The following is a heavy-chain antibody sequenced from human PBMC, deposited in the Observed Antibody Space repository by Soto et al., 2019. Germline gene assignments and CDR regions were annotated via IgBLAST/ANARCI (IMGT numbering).Heavy chain of an antibody. CDR3: AIYDSSGSRGFQH. CDR1: GGSISSGAYY. CDR2: IYYSGST. Sequence: QVQLQESGPGLVKPSQTLSLTCTVSGGSISSGAYYWSWIHQHPGKGLEWIGYIYYSGSTYYNPSLQSRVTISVDTSKNQFSLKLGSVTAADTAVYYCAIYDSSGSRGFQHWGQGTLVTVSS. J-gene: IGHJ1*01. V-gene: IGHV4-31*03. D-gene: IGHD3-22*01.